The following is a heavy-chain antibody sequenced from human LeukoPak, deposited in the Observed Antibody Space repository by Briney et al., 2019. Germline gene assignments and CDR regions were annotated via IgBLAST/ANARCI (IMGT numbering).Heavy chain of an antibody. J-gene: IGHJ4*02. CDR2: ISYDGSNK. Sequence: GGSLRLSCAASGFTFSSYGMHWVRQAPGKGLEWVAVISYDGSNKYYADSVKGRFTISRDNSKNTLYLQMNSLRAEDTAVYYCAKESHRGGYFDYWGQGTLVTVSS. V-gene: IGHV3-30*18. CDR3: AKESHRGGYFDY. D-gene: IGHD1-14*01. CDR1: GFTFSSYG.